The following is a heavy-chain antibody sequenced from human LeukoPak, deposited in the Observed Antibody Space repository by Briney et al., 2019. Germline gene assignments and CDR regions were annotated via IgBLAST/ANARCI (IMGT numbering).Heavy chain of an antibody. CDR3: TRHDVVAVIGHGMAV. V-gene: IGHV4-59*08. Sequence: SESLSLTCTVSGASIGSYYWSWIRQPPGKGLEWIGYISQNGYTKYTPSLKSRVTISRDTSENQFSLILSSVTAADTAVYYCTRHDVVAVIGHGMAVWGQGTTVTVSS. CDR1: GASIGSYY. CDR2: ISQNGYT. D-gene: IGHD2-15*01. J-gene: IGHJ6*02.